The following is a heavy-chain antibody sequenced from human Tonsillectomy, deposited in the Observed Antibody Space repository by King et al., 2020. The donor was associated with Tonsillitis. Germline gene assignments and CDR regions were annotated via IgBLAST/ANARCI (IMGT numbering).Heavy chain of an antibody. V-gene: IGHV4-39*01. CDR1: GGSISSSSYY. CDR2: IYYSGST. CDR3: ARQGTYSNWFDP. D-gene: IGHD1-26*01. J-gene: IGHJ5*02. Sequence: QLQESGPGLVKPSETLSLTCTVSGGSISSSSYYWGWIRQPPGKGLEWIGSIYYSGSTYYNPSLKSRVTISVDTSKNQFSLKLSSVTAAETAVYYCARQGTYSNWFDPWGQGTLVTVSS.